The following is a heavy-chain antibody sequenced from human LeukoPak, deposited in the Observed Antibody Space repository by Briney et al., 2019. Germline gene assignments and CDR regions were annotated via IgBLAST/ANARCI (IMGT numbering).Heavy chain of an antibody. CDR2: INPNSGGT. CDR3: ARGPIFGVVIIKDWFDP. Sequence: ASVKVSCKASGYTFTGYYMHWVRQAPGQGLEWMGWINPNSGGTNYAQKFQGRVTMTRDTSISTAYMELSRLRSDDTAVYYCARGPIFGVVIIKDWFDPWGREPWSPSPQ. V-gene: IGHV1-2*02. CDR1: GYTFTGYY. D-gene: IGHD3-3*01. J-gene: IGHJ5*02.